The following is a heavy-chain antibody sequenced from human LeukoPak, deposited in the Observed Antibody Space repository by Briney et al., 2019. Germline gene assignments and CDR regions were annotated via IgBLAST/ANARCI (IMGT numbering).Heavy chain of an antibody. CDR1: GFTFSRYS. D-gene: IGHD6-13*01. CDR3: AKDRLPDGRWSLDY. Sequence: PGGSLRLSCAAPGFTFSRYSVNWVRQAPGKGLEWVSGIYGSGGGIQYADSVKGRFTISRDNSKNTLYLQMNSLRAEDTALYYCAKDRLPDGRWSLDYWGQGTLVTVSS. J-gene: IGHJ4*02. CDR2: IYGSGGGI. V-gene: IGHV3-23*01.